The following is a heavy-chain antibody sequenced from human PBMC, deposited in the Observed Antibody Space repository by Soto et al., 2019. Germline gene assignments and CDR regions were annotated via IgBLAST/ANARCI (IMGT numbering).Heavy chain of an antibody. CDR1: GYTFTSFG. CDR3: ARDHRGGTDAFDI. V-gene: IGHV1-18*01. CDR2: ISAYNGNT. Sequence: QVQLVQSGAEVKKPGASVKVSCKASGYTFTSFGISWVRQAPGQGLEWMGWISAYNGNTNYAENLQGRVTMTTDTSASTAYMELRRLRSDDTAVYYCARDHRGGTDAFDIWGQGTMVTVSS. D-gene: IGHD2-15*01. J-gene: IGHJ3*02.